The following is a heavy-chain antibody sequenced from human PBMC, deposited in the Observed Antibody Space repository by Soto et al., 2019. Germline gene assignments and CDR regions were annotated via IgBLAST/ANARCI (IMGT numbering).Heavy chain of an antibody. D-gene: IGHD3-22*01. CDR3: ARAYGDYDSSGYFLFDY. V-gene: IGHV1-2*04. CDR2: INPNSGGT. CDR1: GYTFTGYY. J-gene: IGHJ4*02. Sequence: QVQLVQSGAEVKKPGASVKVSCKASGYTFTGYYMHWVRQAPGQGLEWMGWINPNSGGTNYAQKFQGWVTMTRDTSISTAYMELSRLRSDDTAVYYCARAYGDYDSSGYFLFDYWGQGTLVTVSS.